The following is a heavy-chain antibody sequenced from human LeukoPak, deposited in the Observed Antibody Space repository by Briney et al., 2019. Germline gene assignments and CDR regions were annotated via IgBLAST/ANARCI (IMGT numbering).Heavy chain of an antibody. V-gene: IGHV4-39*01. CDR3: ARGVVIVATGTLNYFDY. D-gene: IGHD1-1*01. J-gene: IGHJ4*02. CDR2: IYYTGST. CDR1: GGSITSIFYY. Sequence: PSETLSLTCTVSGGSITSIFYYWGWIRQPPGKGLEWIGSIYYTGSTYYNPSLKSRVTISVDTSKNQFSLKLSSVTAADTAVYYCARGVVIVATGTLNYFDYWGQGTLVTVSS.